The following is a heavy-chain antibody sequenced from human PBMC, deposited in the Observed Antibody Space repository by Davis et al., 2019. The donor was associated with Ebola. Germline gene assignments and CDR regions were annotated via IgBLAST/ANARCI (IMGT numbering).Heavy chain of an antibody. CDR3: AREEGLWFGESYYYYYGMDV. CDR2: INQSGST. V-gene: IGHV4-34*01. J-gene: IGHJ6*02. D-gene: IGHD3-10*01. CDR1: GGSFSGYY. Sequence: MPSETLSLTCAVFGGSFSGYYWSWVRQPPGEGLEWIGEINQSGSTNYNPSLKSRVTISVDTSKNQFSLKLSSVTAADTAVYYCAREEGLWFGESYYYYYGMDVWGQGTTVTVSS.